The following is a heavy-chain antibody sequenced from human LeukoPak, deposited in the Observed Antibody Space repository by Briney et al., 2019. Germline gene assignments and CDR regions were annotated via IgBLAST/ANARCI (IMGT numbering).Heavy chain of an antibody. CDR1: GGSISSYY. J-gene: IGHJ5*02. Sequence: SETLSLTCTVSGGSISSYYWSWIRQPAGKGLEWIGRIYTSGSTNYNPSLKSRVTMSVDTSKNQFSLKLSSVTAADTAVYYCARDIVVPAASNWFDPWGQGTLVTVPS. D-gene: IGHD2-2*01. CDR2: IYTSGST. V-gene: IGHV4-4*07. CDR3: ARDIVVPAASNWFDP.